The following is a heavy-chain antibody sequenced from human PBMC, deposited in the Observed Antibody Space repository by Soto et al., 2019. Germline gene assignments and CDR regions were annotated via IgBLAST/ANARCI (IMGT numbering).Heavy chain of an antibody. CDR2: IIPISETT. D-gene: IGHD2-2*01. Sequence: SVKVSCKASGGTFSSYAIIWVRQAHGQGLEWMGGIIPISETTNYAQKFQGRVTITADESKSTAYMELSSLRSEDTAVYYCARSQGSSTSLEIYYYYYYGMDVGGQGTTVTVSS. CDR1: GGTFSSYA. CDR3: ARSQGSSTSLEIYYYYYYGMDV. V-gene: IGHV1-69*13. J-gene: IGHJ6*02.